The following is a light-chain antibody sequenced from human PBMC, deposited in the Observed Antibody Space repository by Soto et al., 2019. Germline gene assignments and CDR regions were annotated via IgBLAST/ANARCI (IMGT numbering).Light chain of an antibody. CDR2: DAF. CDR1: QSVNSY. J-gene: IGKJ5*01. Sequence: DIVLTQSPATLSLSPGERATLSCRASQSVNSYLAWYQQKPGQAPRLLIYDAFNRATGIPARFSGSGSRTDFTLTISSLEPEDFAVYYCQHRANWPITFGQGTRLEIK. V-gene: IGKV3-11*01. CDR3: QHRANWPIT.